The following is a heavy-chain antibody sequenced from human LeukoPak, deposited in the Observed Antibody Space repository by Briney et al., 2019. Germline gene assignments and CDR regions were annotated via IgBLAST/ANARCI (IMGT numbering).Heavy chain of an antibody. CDR2: MSYDGSSE. V-gene: IGHV3-30*04. Sequence: GRSLRLSCAASGFTFSRFAVHWVRQAPGKGLEWVAVMSYDGSSEYYADSVKGRFTVSRENSKNMLYLQMNSLRAEDTAVYYCARDSDYDILTGLDYWGQGTLVTVSS. D-gene: IGHD3-9*01. CDR3: ARDSDYDILTGLDY. CDR1: GFTFSRFA. J-gene: IGHJ4*02.